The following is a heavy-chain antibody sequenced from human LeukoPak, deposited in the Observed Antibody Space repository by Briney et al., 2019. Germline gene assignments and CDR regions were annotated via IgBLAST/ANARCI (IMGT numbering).Heavy chain of an antibody. CDR3: ARESPVTIFGADTFGFYYYYMDV. D-gene: IGHD3-3*01. CDR2: IYYSGST. CDR1: GGSISSGDYY. J-gene: IGHJ6*03. Sequence: SETLSLTCTVSGGSISSGDYYWSWIRQPPGKGLEWIGYIYYSGSTYYNPSLKSRVTISVDTSKNQFSLKLSSVTAADTAVYYCARESPVTIFGADTFGFYYYYMDVWGKGTTVTVSS. V-gene: IGHV4-30-4*08.